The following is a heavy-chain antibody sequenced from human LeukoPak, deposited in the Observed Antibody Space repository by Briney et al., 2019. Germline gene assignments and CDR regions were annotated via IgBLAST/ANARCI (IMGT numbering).Heavy chain of an antibody. CDR3: ARVLRYCSGGNCYSGGLGYMDV. D-gene: IGHD2-15*01. CDR2: ISRSGSTK. V-gene: IGHV3-48*03. CDR1: GFTFSSYE. Sequence: GGSLRLSCAASGFTFSSYEMNWVRQAPGKGLEWVSSISRSGSTKYYADSVKGRFNISRDNAKNSLFLQMNSLRAEDTAVYYCARVLRYCSGGNCYSGGLGYMDVWGKGTTVTISS. J-gene: IGHJ6*03.